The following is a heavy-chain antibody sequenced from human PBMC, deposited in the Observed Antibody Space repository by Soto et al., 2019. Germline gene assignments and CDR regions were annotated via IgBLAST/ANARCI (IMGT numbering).Heavy chain of an antibody. Sequence: SETLSLTCTVSGGSISSYYWSWIRQPPGKGLEWIGYIYYSGSTNYNPSLKSRVTISVDTSKNQFSLKLSSVTAADTAVYYCARGGSSSWIYMAVRGKGTTVTVSS. CDR1: GGSISSYY. CDR2: IYYSGST. V-gene: IGHV4-59*01. CDR3: ARGGSSSWIYMAV. J-gene: IGHJ6*03. D-gene: IGHD6-13*01.